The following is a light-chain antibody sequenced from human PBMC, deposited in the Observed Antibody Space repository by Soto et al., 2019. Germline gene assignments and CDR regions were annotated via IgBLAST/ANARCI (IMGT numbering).Light chain of an antibody. CDR3: QHYNSYSEA. V-gene: IGKV1-5*03. CDR1: QTISSW. CDR2: KAS. J-gene: IGKJ1*01. Sequence: DIQTTQSPSTMSVSVGDRVTITFWASQTISSWLAWYQQKTGKAPKLLIYKASTLKSGVPSRFSGSGSGTEFTLTISSLQPDDFATYYCQHYNSYSEAFGQGTKVDI.